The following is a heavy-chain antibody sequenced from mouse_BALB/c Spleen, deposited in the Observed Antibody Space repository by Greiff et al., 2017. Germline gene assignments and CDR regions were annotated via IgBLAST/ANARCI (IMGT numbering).Heavy chain of an antibody. CDR3: ARGGGNYVYAMDY. CDR2: ISSGGSYT. D-gene: IGHD2-1*01. CDR1: GFTFSSYT. J-gene: IGHJ4*01. Sequence: EVHLVESGGGLVKPGGSLKLSCAASGFTFSSYTMSWVRQTPEKRLEWVATISSGGSYTYYPDSVKGRFTISRDNAKNNLYLQMSSLKSEDTAMYYCARGGGNYVYAMDYWGQGTSVTVSS. V-gene: IGHV5-6-4*01.